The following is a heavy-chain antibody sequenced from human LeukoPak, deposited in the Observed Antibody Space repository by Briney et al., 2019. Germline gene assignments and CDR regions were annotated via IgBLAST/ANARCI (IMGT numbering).Heavy chain of an antibody. D-gene: IGHD3-22*01. CDR2: IYPGDSDT. CDR1: GYSFTSYW. V-gene: IGHV5-51*01. J-gene: IGHJ4*02. Sequence: ESLKIYCKGSGYSFTSYWIGWVRQMPGKGLEWRGIIYPGDSDTRYSPSFRGQVTISADKSISTAYLQWSSLKASDTAMYYCARLVPVLDYYDSSGYWGGWGQGTLVTVSS. CDR3: ARLVPVLDYYDSSGYWGG.